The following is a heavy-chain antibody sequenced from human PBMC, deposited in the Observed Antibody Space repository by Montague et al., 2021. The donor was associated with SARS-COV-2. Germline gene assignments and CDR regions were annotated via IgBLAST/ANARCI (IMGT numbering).Heavy chain of an antibody. D-gene: IGHD6-19*01. CDR3: ATQEVHSGWIPGPVDF. CDR1: GGSISSSTYY. Sequence: SETLSLTCNVSGGSISSSTYYWVWIRQPPGKGLEWIGSVHYRGSTYYNPSLKSRVFISVDTSKNQLSLTLTSVTAADTAVYYCATQEVHSGWIPGPVDFWGQGTLVSVSS. V-gene: IGHV4-39*01. J-gene: IGHJ4*02. CDR2: VHYRGST.